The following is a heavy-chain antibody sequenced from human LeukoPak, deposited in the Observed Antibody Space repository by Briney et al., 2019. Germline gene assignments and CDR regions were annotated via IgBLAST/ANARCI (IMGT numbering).Heavy chain of an antibody. CDR1: GGSISSGDYY. Sequence: SETLSLTCTVSGGSISSGDYYWSWIRQPPGKGLEWIGYIYYSGSTYYNPSLNSRVNISVDTSNNQCSLKLSSVTAADTAVYYCARTDFWSGYYDYWGQGTLVTVSS. CDR3: ARTDFWSGYYDY. V-gene: IGHV4-30-4*08. D-gene: IGHD3-3*01. CDR2: IYYSGST. J-gene: IGHJ4*02.